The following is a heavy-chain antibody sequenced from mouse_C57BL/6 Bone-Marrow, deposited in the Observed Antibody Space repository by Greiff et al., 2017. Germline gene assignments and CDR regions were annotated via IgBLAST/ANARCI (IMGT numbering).Heavy chain of an antibody. J-gene: IGHJ2*01. D-gene: IGHD1-1*01. CDR3: ALITTVGFDY. Sequence: QVQLQQPGAELVKPGASVKLSCKASGYTFTSYWMHWVKQRPGQGLEWIGMIHPNSGSTNYNEKFKSKATLTVDKSSSTAYMPLSSLTSEDSAVYYCALITTVGFDYWGQGTTLTVSS. CDR1: GYTFTSYW. CDR2: IHPNSGST. V-gene: IGHV1-64*01.